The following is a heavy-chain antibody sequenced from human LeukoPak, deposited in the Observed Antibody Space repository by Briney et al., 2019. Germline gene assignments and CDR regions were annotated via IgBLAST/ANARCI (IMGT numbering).Heavy chain of an antibody. CDR2: ILYGGST. D-gene: IGHD1-26*01. V-gene: IGHV4-39*01. CDR3: ARGGGIYLFDP. CDR1: GGSISSSGYY. Sequence: SETLSLTCTVSGGSISSSGYYWGWIRQPTGKGLEWIGNILYGGSTYYNPSLKSRVTMSLDTSKNQFSLRLTSVTAADTAVYYCARGGGIYLFDPWGQGTLVTVSS. J-gene: IGHJ5*02.